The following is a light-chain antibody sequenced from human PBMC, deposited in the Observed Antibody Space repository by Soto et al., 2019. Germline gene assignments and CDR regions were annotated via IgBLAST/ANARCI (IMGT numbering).Light chain of an antibody. Sequence: IVLTQSPGTLSLSPGERVTLSCRASQRVSSSSLAWYQQKPGQAPRLLIYAASSRATGIPDRISGSGSGTDFALTISRLAPEDSAVYYCQQYGRGLTFGGGTKVEIK. J-gene: IGKJ4*01. CDR2: AAS. V-gene: IGKV3-20*01. CDR3: QQYGRGLT. CDR1: QRVSSSS.